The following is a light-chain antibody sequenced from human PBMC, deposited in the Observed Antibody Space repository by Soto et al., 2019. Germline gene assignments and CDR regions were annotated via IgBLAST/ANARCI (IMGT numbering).Light chain of an antibody. CDR3: QQRNIGLT. CDR2: DAS. J-gene: IGKJ3*01. Sequence: EIVLTQSPATLSLSPGESATLSCRASQSVSSYLAWYQQKPGQAPRLLIYDASNRASGIPARFSGSGSETDFTLTISSLEPEDFAVYYCQQRNIGLTFGPGTKVDLK. V-gene: IGKV3-11*01. CDR1: QSVSSY.